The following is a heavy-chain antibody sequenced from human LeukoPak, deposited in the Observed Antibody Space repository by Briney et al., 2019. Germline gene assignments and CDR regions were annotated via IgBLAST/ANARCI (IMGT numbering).Heavy chain of an antibody. V-gene: IGHV3-23*01. CDR2: ISDSGDDT. J-gene: IGHJ4*02. Sequence: GGSLRLSCAASRFTFRSYAMSWVRQAPGKGLEWVSSISDSGDDTYYVDSVQGRFTISRDKVTNTLYLQMNSLRVEDTATYYCAEAGIVGRTFRIDYWGQGTLVTVSS. D-gene: IGHD1-26*01. CDR3: AEAGIVGRTFRIDY. CDR1: RFTFRSYA.